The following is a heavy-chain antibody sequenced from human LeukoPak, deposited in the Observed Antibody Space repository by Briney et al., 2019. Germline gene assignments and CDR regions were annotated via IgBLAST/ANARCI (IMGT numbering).Heavy chain of an antibody. CDR3: AKAHYDIWAIDY. J-gene: IGHJ4*02. Sequence: GGSLRLSCAASGFTFSRYGMHWVRQAPGKGLEWVAVISYDGSDKYYADSVKGRFTISRDNSKNTLYLQMNSLRAEDTAVYYCAKAHYDIWAIDYWGQGTLVTVSS. V-gene: IGHV3-30*18. CDR2: ISYDGSDK. D-gene: IGHD3-9*01. CDR1: GFTFSRYG.